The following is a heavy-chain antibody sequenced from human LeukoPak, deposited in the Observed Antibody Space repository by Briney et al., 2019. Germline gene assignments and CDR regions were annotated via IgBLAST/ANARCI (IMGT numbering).Heavy chain of an antibody. CDR3: TRDGYNLDTFDI. V-gene: IGHV3-74*01. Sequence: GGSLRLSCAASGFTFSSYWMHWVRQAPGKGLVRVSRINSDGSSTTYADSVEGRFTISRDNAKNTLYLQMNSLRAEDTAVYHCTRDGYNLDTFDIWGQGTMVTVSS. CDR1: GFTFSSYW. J-gene: IGHJ3*02. CDR2: INSDGSST. D-gene: IGHD5-24*01.